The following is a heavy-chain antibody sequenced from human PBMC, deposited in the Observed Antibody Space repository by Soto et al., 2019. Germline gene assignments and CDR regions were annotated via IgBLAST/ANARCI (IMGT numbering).Heavy chain of an antibody. Sequence: EVQLVESGGGLVKPGGSLRLSCAASGFTFSNAWMSWVRQATGKGLEWAGRIKTKTDGGTTDYAAPVKGRFTISRDDSKNTLYLQMNSLKTEDTAVYYCTTGVTSRGMDVWGQGTTVTVSS. CDR3: TTGVTSRGMDV. CDR2: IKTKTDGGTT. CDR1: GFTFSNAW. V-gene: IGHV3-15*01. J-gene: IGHJ6*02. D-gene: IGHD2-21*02.